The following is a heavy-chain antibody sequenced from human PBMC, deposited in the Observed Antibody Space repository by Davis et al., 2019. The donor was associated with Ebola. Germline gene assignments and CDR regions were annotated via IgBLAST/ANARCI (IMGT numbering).Heavy chain of an antibody. CDR3: ARDRWYYDSSGYTDY. J-gene: IGHJ4*02. CDR1: GFTLSSYD. Sequence: GGSLRLSCAASGFTLSSYDIQWVRQAPGKGLEWVTVLSEDGSNKYSSDSVKGRFTISRDNAKNSLYLQMNSLRAEDTAVYYCARDRWYYDSSGYTDYWGQGTLVTVSS. V-gene: IGHV3-30-3*01. CDR2: LSEDGSNK. D-gene: IGHD3-22*01.